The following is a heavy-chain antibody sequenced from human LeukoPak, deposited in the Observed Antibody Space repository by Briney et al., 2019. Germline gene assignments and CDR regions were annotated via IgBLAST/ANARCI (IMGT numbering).Heavy chain of an antibody. V-gene: IGHV3-48*01. Sequence: GASVKVSCKASGYTFTSYDINWVRQAPGKGLEWVSYISSSSSTIYYADSVKGRFTISRDNAKNSLYLQMNSLRAEDTAVYYCARDGGYCSSTNCYLGVWGRGTMVTVSS. CDR3: ARDGGYCSSTNCYLGV. CDR2: ISSSSSTI. CDR1: GYTFTSYD. D-gene: IGHD2-2*01. J-gene: IGHJ3*01.